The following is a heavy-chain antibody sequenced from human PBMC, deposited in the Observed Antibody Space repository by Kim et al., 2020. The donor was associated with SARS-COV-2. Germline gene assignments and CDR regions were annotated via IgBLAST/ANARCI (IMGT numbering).Heavy chain of an antibody. D-gene: IGHD4-17*01. V-gene: IGHV4-61*02. J-gene: IGHJ4*02. CDR3: ARGTLGTLGYDYGDYFDY. Sequence: SETLSLTCTVSGGSISSGSYYWSWIRQPAGKGLEWIGRIYTSGSTNYNPSLKSRVTISVDTSKNQFSLKLSSVTAADTAVYYCARGTLGTLGYDYGDYFDYWGQGTLVTVSS. CDR2: IYTSGST. CDR1: GGSISSGSYY.